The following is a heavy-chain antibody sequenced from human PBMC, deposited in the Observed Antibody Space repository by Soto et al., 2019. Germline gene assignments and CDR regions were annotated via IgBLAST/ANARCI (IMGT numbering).Heavy chain of an antibody. Sequence: EVQLVESGGGLVQPGGSLRLSCAASGFSVTTKYMSWVRQAPGKGLEWLSLIQNDGSTYYADSVQGRFTISTDHSENTLILKINSFRAEDTAVYYCPKAEVVCSCGSCYGVPIDVWGKGSTVTDS. CDR2: IQNDGST. CDR1: GFSVTTKY. V-gene: IGHV3-66*01. J-gene: IGHJ6*03. CDR3: PKAEVVCSCGSCYGVPIDV. D-gene: IGHD2-15*01.